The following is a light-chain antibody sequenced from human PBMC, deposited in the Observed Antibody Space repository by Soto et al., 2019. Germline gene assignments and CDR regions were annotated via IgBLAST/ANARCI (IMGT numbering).Light chain of an antibody. Sequence: EIVMTQSPDILSVSPGERATLSCRASQSVSSNLAWYQQKPGQSPRLLIHGASTRATGIPVRFSGSGSGTDFTLTISRLEPEDFAVYYCQQYGSSPPITFGQGTRLEIK. CDR3: QQYGSSPPIT. CDR2: GAS. V-gene: IGKV3-20*01. CDR1: QSVSSN. J-gene: IGKJ5*01.